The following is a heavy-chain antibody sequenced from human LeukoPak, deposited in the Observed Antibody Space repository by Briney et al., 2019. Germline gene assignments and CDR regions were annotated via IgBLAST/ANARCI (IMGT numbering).Heavy chain of an antibody. CDR2: ISSSSSYI. Sequence: GGSLRLSCAASGFTFSSYTMNWVRQAPGKGLEWVSYISSSSSYIYYADSVKGRFTISRDNAENSLYLQMNGLRAEDTAVYYCARGSEGYCSGGGCYYGMDVWGQGTTVTVSS. V-gene: IGHV3-21*01. D-gene: IGHD2-15*01. J-gene: IGHJ6*01. CDR1: GFTFSSYT. CDR3: ARGSEGYCSGGGCYYGMDV.